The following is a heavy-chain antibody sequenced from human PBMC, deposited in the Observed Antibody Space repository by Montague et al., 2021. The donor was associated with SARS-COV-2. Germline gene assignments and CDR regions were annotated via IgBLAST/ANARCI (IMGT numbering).Heavy chain of an antibody. J-gene: IGHJ4*02. CDR1: GGSFSGHY. Sequence: SKTLSLTCAVYGGSFSGHYWNWIRQPPGKGLEWIGEINHSGSTNNNPSLKSRVTMSVDTSKNQFSLKLSSVTAADTAVYYCARGARQGYGFRLGSFDYWGQGTLVTASS. V-gene: IGHV4-34*01. CDR2: INHSGST. CDR3: ARGARQGYGFRLGSFDY. D-gene: IGHD3-10*01.